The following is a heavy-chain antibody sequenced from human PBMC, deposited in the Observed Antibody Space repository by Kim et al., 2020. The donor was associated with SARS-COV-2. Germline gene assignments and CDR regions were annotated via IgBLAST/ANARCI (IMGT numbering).Heavy chain of an antibody. J-gene: IGHJ6*03. D-gene: IGHD3-3*01. CDR2: IFSSGVT. V-gene: IGHV4-4*08. Sequence: SETLSLTCTVSGGSMKNYYWNWVRRPPGKGLEWIGYIFSSGVTNFNPSFASRVTMSVDTSKNQFSLSLTSATAADTTEYYCARDPGEVTVAGVVRSYYN. CDR1: GGSMKNYY. CDR3: ARDPGEVTVAGVVRSYYN.